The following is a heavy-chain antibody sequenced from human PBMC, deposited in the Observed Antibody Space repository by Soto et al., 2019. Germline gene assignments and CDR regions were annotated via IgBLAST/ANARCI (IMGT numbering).Heavy chain of an antibody. CDR1: GGSISSSSYY. V-gene: IGHV4-39*01. J-gene: IGHJ3*01. CDR2: IYYSGST. D-gene: IGHD5-12*01. CDR3: ARHIDGYSALDF. Sequence: SETLSLTCTVSGGSISSSSYYWGWIRQPPGKGLEWIGSIYYSGSTYYNPSLKSRVTISVDTSKNQFSLKLSSVTAADTAVYYCARHIDGYSALDFCDQGPMGTVS.